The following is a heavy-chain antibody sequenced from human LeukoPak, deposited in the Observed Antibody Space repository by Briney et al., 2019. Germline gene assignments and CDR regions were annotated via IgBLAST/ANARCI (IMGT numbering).Heavy chain of an antibody. J-gene: IGHJ4*02. Sequence: GGSLRLSCAASGFTFNIYSMSWVRQAPGKGLEWVSYIRSSGSAIYYADSVKGRFTISRDDAKKSLYLQMNSLRAEDTAVYYCARDYDSSGYYYGHFDYWGQGTLVTVSS. CDR2: IRSSGSAI. D-gene: IGHD3-22*01. V-gene: IGHV3-48*04. CDR3: ARDYDSSGYYYGHFDY. CDR1: GFTFNIYS.